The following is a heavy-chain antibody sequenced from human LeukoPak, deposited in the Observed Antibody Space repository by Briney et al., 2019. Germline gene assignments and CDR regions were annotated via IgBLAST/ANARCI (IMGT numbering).Heavy chain of an antibody. Sequence: KPSETLSLTCTVSGGSISSYYWSWIRQPPGKGLEWIGYIYYSGSTNYNPSLKSRVTISVDTSKNQFSLKLSSVTAADTAVYYCARRRCGGDCYSRIWYFDLWGRGTLVTVSS. V-gene: IGHV4-59*01. CDR3: ARRRCGGDCYSRIWYFDL. CDR2: IYYSGST. D-gene: IGHD2-21*02. J-gene: IGHJ2*01. CDR1: GGSISSYY.